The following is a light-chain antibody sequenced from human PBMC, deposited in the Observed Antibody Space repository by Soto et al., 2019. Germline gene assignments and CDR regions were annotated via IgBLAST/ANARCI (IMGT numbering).Light chain of an antibody. CDR2: APS. Sequence: DIQLTQSPSSLSASVGDTVTITCRASQTIDSFLIWYQQKPGIAPKVLIYAPSSLQSGVPSRFSGSGSGNDFTLTINSLHPEDFATYYCQQTYNAPFTFRQGTKL. V-gene: IGKV1-39*01. CDR1: QTIDSF. CDR3: QQTYNAPFT. J-gene: IGKJ2*01.